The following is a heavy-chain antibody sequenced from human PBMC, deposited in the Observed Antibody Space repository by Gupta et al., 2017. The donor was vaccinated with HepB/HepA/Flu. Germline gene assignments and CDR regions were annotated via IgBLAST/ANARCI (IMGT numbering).Heavy chain of an antibody. CDR2: IYYSGRT. V-gene: IGHV4-59*01. CDR3: ARDTIVVVNARYYYYGMDV. Sequence: QVQLQESGPGLVKPSETLSPTCTVPGGSLSSYYWSWIRQPPGKGLEWIGYIYYSGRTNYNPSLKSRVNISVDTSKNQFSLKLSSVTAADTAVYYCARDTIVVVNARYYYYGMDVWGQGTTVTVSS. D-gene: IGHD3-22*01. CDR1: GGSLSSYY. J-gene: IGHJ6*02.